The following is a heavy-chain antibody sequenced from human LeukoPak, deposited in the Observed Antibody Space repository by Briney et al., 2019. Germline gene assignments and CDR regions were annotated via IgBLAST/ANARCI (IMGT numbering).Heavy chain of an antibody. J-gene: IGHJ6*02. V-gene: IGHV3-66*01. CDR1: GFTVSSNY. CDR2: IYSGATT. CDR3: ARDLMGYGDYRPVGGLDV. Sequence: GGSLRLSCAASGFTVSSNYMSWVRQAPGKGLEWVSGIYSGATTSYADSVKGRFTISSDNSKNTLYLQMNSLRAEDMAVYHCARDLMGYGDYRPVGGLDVWGQGTTVTVSS. D-gene: IGHD4-17*01.